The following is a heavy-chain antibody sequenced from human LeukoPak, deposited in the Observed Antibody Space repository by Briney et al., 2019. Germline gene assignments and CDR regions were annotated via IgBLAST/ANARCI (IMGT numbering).Heavy chain of an antibody. CDR3: ARVSSGWHGFNY. CDR2: INPNSGDT. J-gene: IGHJ4*02. Sequence: ASVKVSCKASGYTFTDYRIHWVRQAPGQGLEWMGRINPNSGDTNYAQMFQGRVTMTRDTSIRTAYMELSRLRSDDTAVYYCARVSSGWHGFNYWGQGTLVTVSS. CDR1: GYTFTDYR. D-gene: IGHD6-19*01. V-gene: IGHV1-2*06.